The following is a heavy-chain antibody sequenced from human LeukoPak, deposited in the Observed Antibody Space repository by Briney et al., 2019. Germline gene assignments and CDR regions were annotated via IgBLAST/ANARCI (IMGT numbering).Heavy chain of an antibody. CDR3: ARASATQANWFDP. J-gene: IGHJ5*02. Sequence: PGGSLRLSCAASGFTVSSNYMSWVRQAPGKGLEWVSFIHSGVSTYYADSVKGRFTISRDNPKNTVYLQMNSLRAEDTAVYYCARASATQANWFDPWGQGTLVTVSS. CDR1: GFTVSSNY. V-gene: IGHV3-53*01. CDR2: IHSGVST. D-gene: IGHD2-15*01.